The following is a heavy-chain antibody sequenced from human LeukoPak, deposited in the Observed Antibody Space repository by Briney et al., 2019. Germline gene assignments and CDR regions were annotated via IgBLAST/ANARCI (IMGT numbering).Heavy chain of an antibody. J-gene: IGHJ4*02. V-gene: IGHV4-34*01. Sequence: PSETLSLTCAVYGGSFSGYYWSWIRQPPGKGLEWIGEINHSGSTNYNPSLKNRVTLSVDTSKNQFSLRLSSVAAADTAVYYCARRLVDSGASQVSDDWGQGTLVTVSS. CDR1: GGSFSGYY. CDR3: ARRLVDSGASQVSDD. CDR2: INHSGST. D-gene: IGHD2-15*01.